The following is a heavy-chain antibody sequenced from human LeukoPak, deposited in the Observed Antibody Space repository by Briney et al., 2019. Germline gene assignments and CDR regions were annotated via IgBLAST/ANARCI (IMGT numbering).Heavy chain of an antibody. D-gene: IGHD3-10*01. J-gene: IGHJ6*03. CDR1: GFTFSSYW. CDR2: INSDGSST. CDR3: ARCYGSGSYLYYMDV. Sequence: GGSLRLSCAASGFTFSSYWMHWVRQAPGKGLVWVSRINSDGSSTSYADSVKGRFTISRDNAKNTLYLQMNSLRAEDTAVYYCARCYGSGSYLYYMDVWGKGTTVTVSS. V-gene: IGHV3-74*01.